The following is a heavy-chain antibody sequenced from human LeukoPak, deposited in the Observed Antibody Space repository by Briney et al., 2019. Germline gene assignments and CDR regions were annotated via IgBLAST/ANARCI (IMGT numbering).Heavy chain of an antibody. V-gene: IGHV4-31*03. CDR3: ARDCGSYGRRGWFDP. CDR2: IYYSGST. J-gene: IGHJ5*02. D-gene: IGHD5-18*01. Sequence: PSETLSVTCIVSGGSISSGGYYWRWIRQHPGKGLEWIGYIYYSGSTYYNPSLKSRVTISADTSKNQFSLKLSSVTAADTAVYYCARDCGSYGRRGWFDPWGQGTLVTVSS. CDR1: GGSISSGGYY.